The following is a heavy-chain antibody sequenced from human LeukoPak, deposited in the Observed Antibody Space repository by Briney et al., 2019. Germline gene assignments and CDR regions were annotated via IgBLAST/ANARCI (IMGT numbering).Heavy chain of an antibody. CDR1: GGSFSGYY. D-gene: IGHD6-13*01. V-gene: IGHV4-34*01. CDR3: ARGPAPSPRYSSSWKLYYFDY. Sequence: PSETLSLTCAVYGGSFSGYYWSWIRQPPGKGLEWIGEMILIGSTNYNPSLKSRVTISVDTSKNQFSLKLSSVTAADTAVYYCARGPAPSPRYSSSWKLYYFDYWGQGTLVTVSS. CDR2: MILIGST. J-gene: IGHJ4*02.